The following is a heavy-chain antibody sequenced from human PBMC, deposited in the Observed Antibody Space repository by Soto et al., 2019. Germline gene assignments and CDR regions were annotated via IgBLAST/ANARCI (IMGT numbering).Heavy chain of an antibody. CDR1: GFTFSSYC. CDR2: ISGSTTYI. D-gene: IGHD2-21*01. Sequence: EVQLVESGGGLVKPGGSLRLSCAASGFTFSSYCMNWVRPAPGKGLEWVSSISGSTTYIYYADSVKGRFTISRDNAKNSLYVQMNSLRVEDTAVYYCARGRENIPPYYLDYWGQGILVTVSS. V-gene: IGHV3-21*01. J-gene: IGHJ4*02. CDR3: ARGRENIPPYYLDY.